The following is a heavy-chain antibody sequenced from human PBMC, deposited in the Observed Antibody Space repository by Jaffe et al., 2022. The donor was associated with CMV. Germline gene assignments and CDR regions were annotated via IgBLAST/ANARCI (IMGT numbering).Heavy chain of an antibody. D-gene: IGHD3-22*01. CDR3: ARPPPYYDSSGYYYGDADAFDI. V-gene: IGHV5-51*01. CDR2: IYPGDSDT. CDR1: GYSFTSYW. Sequence: EVQLVQSGAEVKKPGESLKISCKGSGYSFTSYWIGWVRQMPGKGLEWMGIIYPGDSDTRYSPSFQGQVTISADKSISTAYLQWSSLKASDTAMYYCARPPPYYDSSGYYYGDADAFDIWGQGTMVTVSS. J-gene: IGHJ3*02.